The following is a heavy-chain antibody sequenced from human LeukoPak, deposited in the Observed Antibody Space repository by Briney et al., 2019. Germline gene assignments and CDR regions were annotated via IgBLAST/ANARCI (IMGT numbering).Heavy chain of an antibody. Sequence: KPSETLSLTCTFSAGSISSSNYYGGWIRQPPGKGLEWIATISYSGSTYYNPSLKSRVTISLDMSKNQFSLELSSVTAADTAVYYCARGVADMDVWGKGTTVTISS. CDR3: ARGVADMDV. V-gene: IGHV4-39*07. J-gene: IGHJ6*03. CDR1: AGSISSSNYY. D-gene: IGHD6-13*01. CDR2: ISYSGST.